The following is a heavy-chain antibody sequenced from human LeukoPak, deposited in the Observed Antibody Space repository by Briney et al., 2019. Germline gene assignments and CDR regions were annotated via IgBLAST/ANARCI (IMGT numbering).Heavy chain of an antibody. V-gene: IGHV3-23*01. CDR1: GFTFSTYA. D-gene: IGHD1-1*01. CDR3: AKVAWSNWFDP. Sequence: GGSLRLSCAVSGFTFSTYAMRWVRQAPGKGLEWVSAITGLGGSTYYADSVKGRFTISRDHPKNMLYLQMSSLRVEDTAVYYCAKVAWSNWFDPWGQGTLVTVSS. CDR2: ITGLGGST. J-gene: IGHJ5*02.